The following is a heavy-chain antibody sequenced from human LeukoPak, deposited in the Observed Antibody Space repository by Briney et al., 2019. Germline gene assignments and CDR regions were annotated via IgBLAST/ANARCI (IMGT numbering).Heavy chain of an antibody. CDR1: GGSITSSNYY. D-gene: IGHD3-16*01. CDR3: ARQKREGGFDL. V-gene: IGHV4-39*07. J-gene: IGHJ5*02. Sequence: PSETLSLTCTVSGGSITSSNYYWGWIRQPPGQGLEWFGSIYFNGNTYYNPSLKSRVTISVDTSKNQFSLKLSSVSAADTAVYYCARQKREGGFDLWGQGTLVTVSS. CDR2: IYFNGNT.